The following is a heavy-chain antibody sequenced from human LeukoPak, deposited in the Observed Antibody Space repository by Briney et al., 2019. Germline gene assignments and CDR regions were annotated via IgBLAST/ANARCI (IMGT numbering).Heavy chain of an antibody. CDR2: TYSGGRT. V-gene: IGHV3-53*01. CDR3: ATGYSSGWYFYFQH. Sequence: GGSLRLSCAASGFTVSSNYMSWVRQAPGEGLEWVSVTYSGGRTYYADSVKGRFTISRDNVKNSLSLRMNSLSAEDTAVYYCATGYSSGWYFYFQHWGQGSLVSVSS. CDR1: GFTVSSNY. D-gene: IGHD6-19*01. J-gene: IGHJ1*01.